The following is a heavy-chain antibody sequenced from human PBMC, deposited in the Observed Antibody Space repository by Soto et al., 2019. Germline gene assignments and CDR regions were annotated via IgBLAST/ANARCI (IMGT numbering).Heavy chain of an antibody. Sequence: ASGQVCCEASAFTFTSYDIRWVRQAPGQGREWMGWISPYNDKTKYAQMFQGRVTMTKDTSTSTAYMELRSLSADDAAVYYFARGHYGSGGYYVGHFDYWGRGTRVTVSS. CDR3: ARGHYGSGGYYVGHFDY. CDR2: ISPYNDKT. D-gene: IGHD3-22*01. J-gene: IGHJ4*02. CDR1: AFTFTSYD. V-gene: IGHV1-18*04.